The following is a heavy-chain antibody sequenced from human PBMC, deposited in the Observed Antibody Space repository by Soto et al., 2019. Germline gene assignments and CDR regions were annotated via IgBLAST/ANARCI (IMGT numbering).Heavy chain of an antibody. Sequence: QVQLVESGGGVVQPGRSLRVSCAASGFTFSNYGMHWVRQAPGKGLEWVAVISYDGSNKYYADSVKGRFTISRDNSKNRLSRKMNSLRAEDTAVYYCAKELRGYSYGEHWGQGTLVTVSS. V-gene: IGHV3-30*13. D-gene: IGHD5-18*01. CDR1: GFTFSNYG. CDR2: ISYDGSNK. J-gene: IGHJ4*02. CDR3: AKELRGYSYGEH.